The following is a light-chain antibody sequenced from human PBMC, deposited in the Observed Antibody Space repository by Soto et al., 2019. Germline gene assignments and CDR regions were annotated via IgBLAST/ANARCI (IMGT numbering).Light chain of an antibody. Sequence: DIHMTQSPSTLSASVGDRVIITCRASESISSCLAWYQQKPGKAPKLLIYKASTLESGVPSRFSGSGSGTDFTLTISSLQPEDFAIYYCQQYKTYSRTFGQGTKVDIK. CDR1: ESISSC. J-gene: IGKJ1*01. CDR3: QQYKTYSRT. CDR2: KAS. V-gene: IGKV1-5*03.